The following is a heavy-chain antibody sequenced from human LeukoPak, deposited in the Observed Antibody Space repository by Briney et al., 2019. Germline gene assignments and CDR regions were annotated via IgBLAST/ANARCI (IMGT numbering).Heavy chain of an antibody. J-gene: IGHJ4*02. CDR1: GFSFSNYA. Sequence: GGSLRLSCAASGFSFSNYAMTWVRQAPGEGLEWVSDISGGGGSIYYAYFVKGRFTISRDNSKNTVYLQMNSLRAEDTAVYYCAKCARIDWLPIDYWGQGTLVTVSS. D-gene: IGHD3-9*01. V-gene: IGHV3-23*01. CDR2: ISGGGGSI. CDR3: AKCARIDWLPIDY.